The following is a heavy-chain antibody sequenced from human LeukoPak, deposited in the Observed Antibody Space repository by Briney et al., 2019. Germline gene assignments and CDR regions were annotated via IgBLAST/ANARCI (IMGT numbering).Heavy chain of an antibody. CDR3: AKEYYYATFGYSYFDY. CDR1: GFTFSGYA. V-gene: IGHV3-23*01. D-gene: IGHD3-10*01. CDR2: ISGSGGST. Sequence: GGSLRLSCAASGFTFSGYAMSWVRQAPGKGVEWVSVISGSGGSTYYADSVKGRFTISRDNSKNTLYLQMNSLRAEDTAVYYCAKEYYYATFGYSYFDYWGQGALVTVSS. J-gene: IGHJ4*02.